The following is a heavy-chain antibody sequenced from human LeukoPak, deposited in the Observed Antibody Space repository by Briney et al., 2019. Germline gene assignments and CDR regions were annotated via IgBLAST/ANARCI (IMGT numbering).Heavy chain of an antibody. D-gene: IGHD3-10*01. Sequence: GESLKISCKGSEYSFTSYWIGWVRQMPGKGLEWMGIIYPGDSDTRYSPSFQGQVTISADKSISTAYLQWSSLKASDTAMYYCAREYYYGSGSSYNWFDPWGQGTLVTVSS. CDR3: AREYYYGSGSSYNWFDP. J-gene: IGHJ5*02. CDR1: EYSFTSYW. V-gene: IGHV5-51*01. CDR2: IYPGDSDT.